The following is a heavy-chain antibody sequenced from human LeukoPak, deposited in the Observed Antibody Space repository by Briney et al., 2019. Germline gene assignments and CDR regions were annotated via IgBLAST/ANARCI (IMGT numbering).Heavy chain of an antibody. CDR1: GGSISSYY. V-gene: IGHV4-59*01. CDR3: ARTPRNAFFDY. D-gene: IGHD1-1*01. Sequence: SETLSLTCTVSGGSISSYYWSWIRQPPGKGLEWIGYIYYSGSTNYNPSLKSRVTISVDTSKNQFSLKLSSVTAADTAVYYCARTPRNAFFDYWGQGTRVTVSS. CDR2: IYYSGST. J-gene: IGHJ4*02.